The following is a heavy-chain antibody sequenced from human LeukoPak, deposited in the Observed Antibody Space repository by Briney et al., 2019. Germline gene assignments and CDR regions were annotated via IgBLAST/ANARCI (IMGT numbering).Heavy chain of an antibody. D-gene: IGHD1-1*01. Sequence: PSETLSLTCTVSGGSISSYYWSWIRQPPGKGLEWIGYIYYSGSTNYNPSLKSRVTISVDTSKNQFSLRLSSVTAADTAVYYCARGGSTGTNLNWVDPWGQGTLVTVSS. CDR2: IYYSGST. J-gene: IGHJ5*02. V-gene: IGHV4-59*01. CDR3: ARGGSTGTNLNWVDP. CDR1: GGSISSYY.